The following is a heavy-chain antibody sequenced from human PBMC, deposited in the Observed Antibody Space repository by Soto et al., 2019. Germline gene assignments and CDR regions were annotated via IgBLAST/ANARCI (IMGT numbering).Heavy chain of an antibody. CDR2: VYHSGST. J-gene: IGHJ5*02. CDR1: GASVSSGSYY. D-gene: IGHD2-2*01. V-gene: IGHV4-61*01. Sequence: LSLTCTVSGASVSSGSYYWSWIRQPPGKGLQWIGSVYHSGSTNYNPSLESQVTISVDISKNQFSLKLRSVTAADTAVYYCARQGALVFYAGPPRFDPWGQGILVTVSS. CDR3: ARQGALVFYAGPPRFDP.